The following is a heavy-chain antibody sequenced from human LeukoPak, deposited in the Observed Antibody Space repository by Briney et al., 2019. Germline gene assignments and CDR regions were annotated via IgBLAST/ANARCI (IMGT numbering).Heavy chain of an antibody. CDR3: AKSRGSGWRPLNWFDP. Sequence: GGSLRLSCAASGFIFTDYWMHWVRQGPGKELVWVARISGDGRGTTYADSVKGRFTISRDNSKNTLYLQMNSLRAEDTAVYYCAKSRGSGWRPLNWFDPWGQGTLVTVSS. V-gene: IGHV3-74*01. CDR2: ISGDGRGT. J-gene: IGHJ5*02. D-gene: IGHD6-19*01. CDR1: GFIFTDYW.